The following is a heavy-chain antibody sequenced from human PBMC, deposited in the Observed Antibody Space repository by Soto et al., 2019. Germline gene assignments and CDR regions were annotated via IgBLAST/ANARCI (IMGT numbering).Heavy chain of an antibody. Sequence: EVQLLESGGGLVLPGGSLRLSCAASGFTFSAYAMGWVRQAPGKGLERVSTIHGGGGATHYADSVKGRFTISRDDSKNTLYAQMNSLRAEDTAVYYCAKFEGHPLEYWYLDFWGRGTLVTVSS. CDR2: IHGGGGAT. J-gene: IGHJ2*01. CDR3: AKFEGHPLEYWYLDF. V-gene: IGHV3-23*01. CDR1: GFTFSAYA. D-gene: IGHD1-1*01.